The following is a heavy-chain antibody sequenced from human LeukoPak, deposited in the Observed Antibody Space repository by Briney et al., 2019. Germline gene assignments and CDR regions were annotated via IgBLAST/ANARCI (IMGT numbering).Heavy chain of an antibody. Sequence: TSETLSLTCTVSGGSISSYYWSWIRQPPGKGLEWIGYIYYSGITNYNPSLKSRVTISVDTSKNQFSLKLSSVTAADTAVYYCTSTERWLAFDFWGQGTLVTVSS. V-gene: IGHV4-59*01. CDR2: IYYSGIT. CDR1: GGSISSYY. D-gene: IGHD6-19*01. CDR3: TSTERWLAFDF. J-gene: IGHJ4*02.